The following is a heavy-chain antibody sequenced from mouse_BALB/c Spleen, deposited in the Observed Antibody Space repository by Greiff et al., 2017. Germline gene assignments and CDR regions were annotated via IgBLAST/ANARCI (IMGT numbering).Heavy chain of an antibody. CDR3: ARVNGKGFDY. CDR2: INSNGGST. V-gene: IGHV5-6-3*01. J-gene: IGHJ2*01. CDR1: GFTFSSYG. D-gene: IGHD2-1*01. Sequence: EVKLMESGGGLVQPGGSLKLSCAASGFTFSSYGMSWVRQTPDKRLELVATINSNGGSTYYPDSVKGRFTISRDNAKNTLYLQMSSLKSEDTAMYYCARVNGKGFDYWGQGTTLTGSS.